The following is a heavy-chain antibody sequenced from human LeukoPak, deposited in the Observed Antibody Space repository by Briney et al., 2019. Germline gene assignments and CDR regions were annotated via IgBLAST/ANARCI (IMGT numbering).Heavy chain of an antibody. D-gene: IGHD6-19*01. CDR1: GYTFTSYD. J-gene: IGHJ4*02. CDR3: ARSVAVAGTRDY. Sequence: ASVKVSCKASGYTFTSYDINWVRQATGQGLEWMGWMNPNSGNTGYAQKFQGRVTVTRNTSISTAYMELSSLRSEDTAVYYCARSVAVAGTRDYWGQGTLVTVSS. V-gene: IGHV1-8*01. CDR2: MNPNSGNT.